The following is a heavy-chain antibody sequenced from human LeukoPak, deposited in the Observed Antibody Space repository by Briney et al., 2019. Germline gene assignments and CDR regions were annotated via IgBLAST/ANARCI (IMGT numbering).Heavy chain of an antibody. D-gene: IGHD5-24*01. Sequence: GGSLRLSCAASGFTFDDYAMHWVRQAPGKGLEWVSLISWDGGSTYYADSVKGRFTISRDNSKNSLYLQMNSLRAEDTALYYCAVDGYNLRLNKPLKSATNFNYWGQGTLVTVSS. CDR1: GFTFDDYA. V-gene: IGHV3-43D*03. CDR2: ISWDGGST. CDR3: AVDGYNLRLNKPLKSATNFNY. J-gene: IGHJ4*02.